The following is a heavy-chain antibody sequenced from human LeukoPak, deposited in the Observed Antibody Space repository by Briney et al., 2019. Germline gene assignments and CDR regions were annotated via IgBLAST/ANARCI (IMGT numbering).Heavy chain of an antibody. CDR1: GGSFSGYY. Sequence: KPSETLSLTCAVYGGSFSGYYWSWIRQPPGKGLEWIGEINHSGSTNYNPSLKSRVTISVDTSKNQFSLKLSSVTAADTAVYYCARALDMITFGGVIVKRPGGLDYWGQGTLVTVSS. D-gene: IGHD3-16*02. J-gene: IGHJ4*02. CDR3: ARALDMITFGGVIVKRPGGLDY. V-gene: IGHV4-34*01. CDR2: INHSGST.